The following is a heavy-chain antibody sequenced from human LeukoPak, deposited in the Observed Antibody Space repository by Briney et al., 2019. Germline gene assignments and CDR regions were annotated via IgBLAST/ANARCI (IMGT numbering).Heavy chain of an antibody. CDR1: GYSFPNYW. D-gene: IGHD2-2*02. CDR3: ARGPYAYTSSATLGSYNWFDP. CDR2: IYPGDSHT. J-gene: IGHJ5*02. Sequence: GESLKISCKGSGYSFPNYWIGWVRQMPGKGLERMGIIYPGDSHTRYSPSFQDQVTISVDKSISTAYQQWSSLKASDTAMYYCARGPYAYTSSATLGSYNWFDPWGQGSLVTVSS. V-gene: IGHV5-51*01.